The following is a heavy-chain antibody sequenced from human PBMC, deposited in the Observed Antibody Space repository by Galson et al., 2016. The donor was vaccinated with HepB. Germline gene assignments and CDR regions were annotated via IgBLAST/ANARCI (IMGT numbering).Heavy chain of an antibody. D-gene: IGHD3-10*01. CDR3: ARDEGPALYGFY. CDR2: IKEDANEK. V-gene: IGHV3-7*01. J-gene: IGHJ4*02. Sequence: SLRLSCAASGFTFSRYWMSWVRQAPGKGLEWVANIKEDANEKYYVDSVKGRFTISRDNAKNSVYLQMNSLRVEDTAVYYCARDEGPALYGFYGGQGILVTVST. CDR1: GFTFSRYW.